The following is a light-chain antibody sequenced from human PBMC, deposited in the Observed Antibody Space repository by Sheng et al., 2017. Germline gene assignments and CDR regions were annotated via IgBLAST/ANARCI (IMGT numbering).Light chain of an antibody. CDR3: TSYSSSSSVV. CDR2: DVF. V-gene: IGLV2-14*03. Sequence: QSALTQPASVSGSPGQSITISCTGSSSDIGGYNFVSWNQHHPGEAPKLIIYDVFKRPSGVSNRFSGSKSGNTASLIISGLQPEDEADYFCTSYSSSSSVVFGGGTKLTVL. CDR1: SSDIGGYNF. J-gene: IGLJ2*01.